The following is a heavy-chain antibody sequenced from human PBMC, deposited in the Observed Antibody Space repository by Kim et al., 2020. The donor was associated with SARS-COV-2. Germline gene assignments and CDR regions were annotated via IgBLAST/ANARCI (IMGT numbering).Heavy chain of an antibody. CDR1: GFTFSSYG. Sequence: GGSLRLSCAASGFTFSSYGMHWVRQAPGKGLEWVAVISYDGSNKYYADSVKGRFTISRDNSKNTLYLQMNSLRAEDTAVYYCAKGGAARPGNQRSYYYYG. CDR3: AKGGAARPGNQRSYYYYG. V-gene: IGHV3-30*18. CDR2: ISYDGSNK. D-gene: IGHD6-6*01. J-gene: IGHJ6*01.